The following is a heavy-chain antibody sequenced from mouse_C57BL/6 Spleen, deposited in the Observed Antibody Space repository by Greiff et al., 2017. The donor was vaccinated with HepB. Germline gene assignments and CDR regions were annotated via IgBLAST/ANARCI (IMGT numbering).Heavy chain of an antibody. CDR2: IYPGDGDT. CDR3: ARRGYNNYHAMDY. Sequence: QVQLLQSGPELVKPGASVKISCKASGYAFSSSWMNWVKQRPGKGLEWIGRIYPGDGDTNYNGKFKGKATLTADKSSSTDYMQLSSLTSEDSADYLCARRGYNNYHAMDYWGQGTSVTVSS. V-gene: IGHV1-82*01. CDR1: GYAFSSSW. D-gene: IGHD2-5*01. J-gene: IGHJ4*01.